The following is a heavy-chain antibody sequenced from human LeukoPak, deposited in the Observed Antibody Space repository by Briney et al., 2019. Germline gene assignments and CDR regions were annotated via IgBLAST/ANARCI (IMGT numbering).Heavy chain of an antibody. D-gene: IGHD1-26*01. CDR1: GFTFSSYG. CDR3: AKEGGIVGATTNPYYFDY. Sequence: PGGSLRLSCAASGFTFSSYGMHWVHQAPGKGLEWVAVIWYDGSNKYYADSVKGRFTISRDNSKNTLYLQMNSLRAEDTAVYYCAKEGGIVGATTNPYYFDYWGQGTLVTVSS. J-gene: IGHJ4*02. CDR2: IWYDGSNK. V-gene: IGHV3-33*06.